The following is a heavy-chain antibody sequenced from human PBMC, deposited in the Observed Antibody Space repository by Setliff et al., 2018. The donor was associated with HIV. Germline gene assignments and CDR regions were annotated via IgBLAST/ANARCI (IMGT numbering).Heavy chain of an antibody. D-gene: IGHD5-18*01. CDR2: ITSGGST. J-gene: IGHJ4*02. Sequence: PWGSLRLSCAASGFTFEDYGMSWVRQVPGKGLEWVSGITSGGSTYYADSAKGRFIISRDNSQNTLYLQMNSLRADDTAIYYCAKGFRPVDTALVSGPTYWGQGIRVTVSS. CDR3: AKGFRPVDTALVSGPTY. CDR1: GFTFEDYG. V-gene: IGHV3-23*01.